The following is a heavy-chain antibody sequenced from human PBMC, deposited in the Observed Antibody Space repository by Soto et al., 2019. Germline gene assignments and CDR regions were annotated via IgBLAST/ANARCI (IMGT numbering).Heavy chain of an antibody. CDR1: GYAFTSYG. D-gene: IGHD1-26*01. CDR2: ISAYNVNT. CDR3: ARTVGATYAFDI. Sequence: ASVKVSCKASGYAFTSYGISWVRQAPGQGLEWMGWISAYNVNTNYAQKLQGRVTMTTDTSTSTAYMELRSLRSDDTAMYYCARTVGATYAFDIWGQGTMVTVSS. V-gene: IGHV1-18*01. J-gene: IGHJ3*02.